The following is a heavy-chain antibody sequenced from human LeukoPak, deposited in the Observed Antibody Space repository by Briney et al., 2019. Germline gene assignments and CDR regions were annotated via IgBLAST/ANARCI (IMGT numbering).Heavy chain of an antibody. V-gene: IGHV1-18*01. J-gene: IGHJ6*02. CDR2: ISAYNGNT. Sequence: ASVKVSCKASGYTFTSYGIIWVRQAPGQGLEWMGWISAYNGNTNYAQKLQGRVTMTTDTSTSTAYMELRSLRSDDTAVYYCAGSVYYYYGMDVWGQGTTVTVSS. D-gene: IGHD3-10*01. CDR1: GYTFTSYG. CDR3: AGSVYYYYGMDV.